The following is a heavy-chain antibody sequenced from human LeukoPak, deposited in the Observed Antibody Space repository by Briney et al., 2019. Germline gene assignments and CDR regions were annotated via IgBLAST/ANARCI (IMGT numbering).Heavy chain of an antibody. J-gene: IGHJ4*02. D-gene: IGHD3-16*02. CDR2: IKQDGSEK. CDR3: ARDAGKRTHYDYIWGSYRLVGDFDY. Sequence: PGGSLRLSCAASGFTFSSYWMSWVRQAPGKGLEWVANIKQDGSEKYYVDSVKGRFTISRDNAKNSLYLQMNSLRAEDTAVYYCARDAGKRTHYDYIWGSYRLVGDFDYWGQGTLVTVSS. V-gene: IGHV3-7*01. CDR1: GFTFSSYW.